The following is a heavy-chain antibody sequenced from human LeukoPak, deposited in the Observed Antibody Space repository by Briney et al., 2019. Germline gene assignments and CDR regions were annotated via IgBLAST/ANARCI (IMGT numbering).Heavy chain of an antibody. Sequence: PGRSLRLSCAASGFTFSSYGMHWVRQAPGKGLEWVAVISYDGSNKYYADSVKARFTISRDNSKNTLYLQMSSLRAEDMAVYYCAKDLSPWGDYGGDEFDYWGQETLVTVSS. CDR2: ISYDGSNK. CDR1: GFTFSSYG. V-gene: IGHV3-30*18. CDR3: AKDLSPWGDYGGDEFDY. D-gene: IGHD4-17*01. J-gene: IGHJ4*02.